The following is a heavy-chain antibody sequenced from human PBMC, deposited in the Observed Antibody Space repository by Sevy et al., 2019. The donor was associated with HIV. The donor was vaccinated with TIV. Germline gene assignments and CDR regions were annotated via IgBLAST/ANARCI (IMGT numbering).Heavy chain of an antibody. CDR3: ATTKDYYDSSGCPFDY. CDR1: GYTLTQVS. J-gene: IGHJ4*02. Sequence: ASVKVSCKVSGYTLTQVSMHWVRQAPGEGLEWMGSFDPEDGETIYAQKFQGRVTMTEDTSTDTAYMELNSLRSEDTAVYFCATTKDYYDSSGCPFDYWGQRTLVTGSS. D-gene: IGHD3-22*01. CDR2: FDPEDGET. V-gene: IGHV1-24*01.